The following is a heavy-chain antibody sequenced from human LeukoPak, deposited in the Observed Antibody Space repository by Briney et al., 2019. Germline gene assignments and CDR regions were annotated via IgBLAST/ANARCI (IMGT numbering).Heavy chain of an antibody. CDR1: GYTFTSYY. V-gene: IGHV1-46*01. CDR3: ARDNSVEDTAWWFDP. Sequence: ASVKVSCKASGYTFTSYYMHWVRQAPGQGLEWMGIINPSGVGTSYAQKFQGRVTMTRDMSTSTDYMELSSLRSEDTAVYYCARDNSVEDTAWWFDPWGQGTLVTVSS. CDR2: INPSGVGT. D-gene: IGHD4-23*01. J-gene: IGHJ5*02.